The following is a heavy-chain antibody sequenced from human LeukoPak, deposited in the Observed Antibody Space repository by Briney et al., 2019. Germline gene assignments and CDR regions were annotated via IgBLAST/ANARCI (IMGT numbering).Heavy chain of an antibody. Sequence: PGGSLRLSCAASGFTFSSYWMSWVRQAPGKGLEWVANIKQDGSEKYYVDSVKGRFTISRDNAKNSLYLQMNSLRAEDTAVYYCARDTAAGLYYFDYWGQGTLVTVSS. D-gene: IGHD6-13*01. V-gene: IGHV3-7*01. CDR2: IKQDGSEK. CDR1: GFTFSSYW. CDR3: ARDTAAGLYYFDY. J-gene: IGHJ4*02.